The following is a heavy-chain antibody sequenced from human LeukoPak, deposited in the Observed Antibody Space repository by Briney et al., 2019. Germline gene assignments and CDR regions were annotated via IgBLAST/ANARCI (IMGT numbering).Heavy chain of an antibody. CDR3: ARTMGELSADY. Sequence: SETLSLTCTVSGGSISSYYWSWIRQPPGKGLEWIGYIYYSGSTNYNPSLKSRVTISVDTSKNQFSLKLSSVTAADTAVYYCARTMGELSADYWGQGTLVTVSS. V-gene: IGHV4-59*01. CDR2: IYYSGST. D-gene: IGHD1-26*01. CDR1: GGSISSYY. J-gene: IGHJ4*02.